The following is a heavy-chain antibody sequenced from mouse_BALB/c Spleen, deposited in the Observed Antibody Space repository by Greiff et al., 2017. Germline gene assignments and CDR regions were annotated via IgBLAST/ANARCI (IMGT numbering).Heavy chain of an antibody. D-gene: IGHD2-3*01. CDR2: ISSGSSTI. CDR3: ARRDGYYVDYAMDY. V-gene: IGHV5-17*02. Sequence: EVKVVESGGGLVQPGGSRKLSCAASGFTFSSFGMHWVRQAPEKGLEWVAYISSGSSTIYYADTVKGRFTISRDNPKNTLFLQMTSLRSEDTAMYYCARRDGYYVDYAMDYWGQGTSVTVSS. CDR1: GFTFSSFG. J-gene: IGHJ4*01.